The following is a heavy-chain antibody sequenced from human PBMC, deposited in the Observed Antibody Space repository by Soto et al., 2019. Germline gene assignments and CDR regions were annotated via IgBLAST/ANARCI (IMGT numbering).Heavy chain of an antibody. CDR1: GYTFTSYA. Sequence: ASVKVSCKASGYTFTSYAMHWVRQAPGQRLEWMGWINAGNGNTKYSQKFQGRVTITRDTSASTAYMELSSLRSEDTAVYYCAVRDLDPKRYYYYYMDVWGKGTTVTVSS. CDR2: INAGNGNT. V-gene: IGHV1-3*01. J-gene: IGHJ6*03. CDR3: AVRDLDPKRYYYYYMDV.